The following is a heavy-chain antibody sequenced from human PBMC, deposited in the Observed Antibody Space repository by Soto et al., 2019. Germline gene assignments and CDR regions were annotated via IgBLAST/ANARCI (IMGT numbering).Heavy chain of an antibody. CDR2: IWYDGSNK. V-gene: IGHV3-33*01. Sequence: GGSLRLSCAASGFTFSSYGMHWVRQAPGKGLEWVAVIWYDGSNKYYADSVKGRFTISRDNSKNTLYLQMNSLGAEDTAVYYCAREVTVVPAAATDYWGQGTLVTVSS. D-gene: IGHD2-2*01. CDR3: AREVTVVPAAATDY. J-gene: IGHJ4*02. CDR1: GFTFSSYG.